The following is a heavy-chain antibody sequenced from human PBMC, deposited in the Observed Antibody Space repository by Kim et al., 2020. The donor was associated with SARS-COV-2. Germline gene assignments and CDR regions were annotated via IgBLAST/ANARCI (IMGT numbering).Heavy chain of an antibody. CDR1: GFTFSSYA. D-gene: IGHD1-26*01. CDR3: VKGGRWELRSGDIHY. CDR2: ISSNGGST. V-gene: IGHV3-64D*06. J-gene: IGHJ4*02. Sequence: GGSLRLSCSASGFTFSSYAMHWVRQAPGKGLEYVSAISSNGGSTYYADSVKGRFTISRDNSKNTLYLQMSSLRAEDTAVYYCVKGGRWELRSGDIHYWGQGTLVTVSS.